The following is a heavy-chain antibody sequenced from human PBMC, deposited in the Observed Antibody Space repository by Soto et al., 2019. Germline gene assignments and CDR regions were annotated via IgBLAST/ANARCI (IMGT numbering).Heavy chain of an antibody. CDR3: ASADCISTSCNWFDP. CDR1: GFTFSSYA. J-gene: IGHJ5*02. V-gene: IGHV3-30-3*01. D-gene: IGHD2-2*01. CDR2: ISYDGSNK. Sequence: QVQLVESGGGVVQPGRSLRLSCAASGFTFSSYAMHWVRQAPGKGLERVAVISYDGSNKYYADSVKGRFTISRDNSKNTLYLQMNSLRAEDTAVYYCASADCISTSCNWFDPWGQGTLVTVSS.